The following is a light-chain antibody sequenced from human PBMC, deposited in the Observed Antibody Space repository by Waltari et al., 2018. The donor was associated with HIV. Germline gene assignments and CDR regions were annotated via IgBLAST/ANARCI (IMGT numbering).Light chain of an antibody. CDR3: VLYMGSGIWA. V-gene: IGLV8-61*01. Sequence: QTVVTQEPSFSVSPGGTVTLTCDLSSGSVSTSYSTSWYQQTPGQAPRSLIYSTNIRSSGVPDRFSGSILGNKAALTITGAQADDESDYYCVLYMGSGIWAFGGGTKLTVL. CDR2: STN. CDR1: SGSVSTSYS. J-gene: IGLJ3*02.